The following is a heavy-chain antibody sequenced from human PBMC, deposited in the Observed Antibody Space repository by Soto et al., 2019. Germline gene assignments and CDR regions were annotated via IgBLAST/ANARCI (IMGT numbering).Heavy chain of an antibody. CDR2: ISYDGSNK. CDR1: GFTFSSYA. J-gene: IGHJ4*02. CDR3: ARRTSFDY. D-gene: IGHD2-2*01. Sequence: GGSLRLSCAASGFTFSSYAMHWVRQAPGKGLEWVAVISYDGSNKYYADSVKGRFTISRDNSKNTLYLQMNSLRAEDTAVYYCARRTSFDYWGQGTLVNVSS. V-gene: IGHV3-30-3*01.